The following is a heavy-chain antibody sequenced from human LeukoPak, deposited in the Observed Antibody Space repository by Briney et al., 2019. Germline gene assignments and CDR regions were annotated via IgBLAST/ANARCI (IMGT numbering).Heavy chain of an antibody. V-gene: IGHV3-21*01. CDR2: ISSSSSYI. D-gene: IGHD4-17*01. Sequence: GRSLRLSCAASGFTLSNYSMNWVRQAPGKGLEWVAFISSSSSYIFYADSLKGRFTISRDNAKNSLYLQMNSLRADDTAVYYCARDLAYGDDGLWGQGTLVTVSS. CDR3: ARDLAYGDDGL. CDR1: GFTLSNYS. J-gene: IGHJ4*02.